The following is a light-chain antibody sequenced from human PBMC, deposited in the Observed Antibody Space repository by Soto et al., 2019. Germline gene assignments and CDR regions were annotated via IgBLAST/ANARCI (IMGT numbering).Light chain of an antibody. CDR1: QSVSSSY. CDR3: QQYNNWPQT. V-gene: IGKV3-15*01. Sequence: DIVLTQSPGTLSLSPGERATLSCRASQSVSSSYLAWYQQQPGQAPRLLIYGASTRATGIPARFSGSGSGTEFTLTISSLQSEDFAVYYCQQYNNWPQTFGQGTKVEIK. CDR2: GAS. J-gene: IGKJ1*01.